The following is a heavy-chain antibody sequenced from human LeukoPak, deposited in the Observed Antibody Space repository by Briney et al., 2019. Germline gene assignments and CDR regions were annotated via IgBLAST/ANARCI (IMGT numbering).Heavy chain of an antibody. D-gene: IGHD3/OR15-3a*01. CDR1: GASISSSNGYF. CDR3: ARQAGAGTRWDYFDY. V-gene: IGHV4-39*01. CDR2: IDYRGTA. Sequence: PSETLSLTCTVSGASISSSNGYFWAWIRQPPGKGPDWIGIIDYRGTAFYNPSLESRITVSVETSNNFFSLKVRSVTAADTAQYYCARQAGAGTRWDYFDYWGQGIQVTVSS. J-gene: IGHJ4*02.